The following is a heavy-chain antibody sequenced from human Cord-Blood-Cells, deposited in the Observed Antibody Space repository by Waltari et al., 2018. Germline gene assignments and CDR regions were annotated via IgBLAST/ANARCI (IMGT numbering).Heavy chain of an antibody. Sequence: QVQLVESGGGVVQPGRSLRLSCEASGLPFSSIARHWVRQEPVKGLVWVAVISYAGSNKYYADSVKGRFTSARDNSRNTLDLQMNSLRAEDTAVYYCSRDRPSQWLFDYWGQGTLVTVSS. CDR2: ISYAGSNK. V-gene: IGHV3-30-3*01. D-gene: IGHD6-19*01. CDR3: SRDRPSQWLFDY. J-gene: IGHJ4*02. CDR1: GLPFSSIA.